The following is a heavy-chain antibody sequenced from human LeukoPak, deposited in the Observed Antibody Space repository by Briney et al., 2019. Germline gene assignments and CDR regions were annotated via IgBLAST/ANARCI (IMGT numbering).Heavy chain of an antibody. V-gene: IGHV4-34*01. D-gene: IGHD3-10*01. CDR2: INHSGST. J-gene: IGHJ4*02. Sequence: SETLSLTCAVYGGSFSGYYWSWIRQPPGKGLEWIGEINHSGSTNYNPSLKSRVTISVDTSKNQFSLKLSSVTAADTAVYYCAGGRSYYGSGDTFDYWGQGTLVTVSS. CDR3: AGGRSYYGSGDTFDY. CDR1: GGSFSGYY.